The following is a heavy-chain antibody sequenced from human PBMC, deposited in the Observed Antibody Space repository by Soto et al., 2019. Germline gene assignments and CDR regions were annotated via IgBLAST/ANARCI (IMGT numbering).Heavy chain of an antibody. CDR2: IYYSGST. CDR3: ARLSGYDTLYDYYGMDV. D-gene: IGHD5-12*01. CDR1: GGSISSSSYY. J-gene: IGHJ6*02. V-gene: IGHV4-39*01. Sequence: SETLSLTCTVSGGSISSSSYYWGWIRQPPGKGLEWIGSIYYSGSTYYNPSLKSRVTISVDTSKNQFSLKLSSVTAADTAVYYCARLSGYDTLYDYYGMDVWGQGTTVTVSS.